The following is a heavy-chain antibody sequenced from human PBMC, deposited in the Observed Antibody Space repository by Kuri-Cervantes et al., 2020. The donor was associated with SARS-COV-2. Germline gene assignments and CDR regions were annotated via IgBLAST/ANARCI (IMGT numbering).Heavy chain of an antibody. CDR3: ARVNIELVLPTPQVYFYMDV. Sequence: GSLRLSCTVSGGSISNDYWSWIRQPAGKGLEWIGCIYTSGTANYNPSLRTRVTMSIDTSKNQFSLRLSSVTAADTAVYYCARVNIELVLPTPQVYFYMDVWGKGTTVTVSS. J-gene: IGHJ6*03. CDR2: IYTSGTA. D-gene: IGHD2/OR15-2a*01. V-gene: IGHV4-4*07. CDR1: GGSISNDY.